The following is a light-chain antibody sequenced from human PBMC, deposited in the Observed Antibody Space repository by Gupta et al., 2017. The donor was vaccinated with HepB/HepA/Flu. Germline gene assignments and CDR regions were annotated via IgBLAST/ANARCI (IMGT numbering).Light chain of an antibody. Sequence: QSALTQPPSASGSPGQSVTISCTGTSSDVGGYNYVSWYQHHPGKAPKLMIYEVTKRPAGVPDRFSASKSGNTASLTVSGRQAEEEADYYCHADAGSNNVVFGGGTKLTVL. CDR1: SSDVGGYNY. V-gene: IGLV2-8*01. J-gene: IGLJ2*01. CDR3: HADAGSNNVV. CDR2: EVT.